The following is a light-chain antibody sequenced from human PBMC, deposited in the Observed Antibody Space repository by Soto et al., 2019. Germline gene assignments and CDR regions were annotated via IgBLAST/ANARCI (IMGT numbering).Light chain of an antibody. J-gene: IGLJ1*01. CDR3: CSCAGSSTYV. CDR1: RSDVGNYNL. Sequence: QSALTQPASVSGSPGQSITNSCTGTRSDVGNYNLVSWYQHHRSKATKRMIYERSKRPSGVSNRFSCSKSGNTASLTISFRQAEEEGDYYCCSCAGSSTYVFGTGTMVTVL. CDR2: ERS. V-gene: IGLV2-23*01.